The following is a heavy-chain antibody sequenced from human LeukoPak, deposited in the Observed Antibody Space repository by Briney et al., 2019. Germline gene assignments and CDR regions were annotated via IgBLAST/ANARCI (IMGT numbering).Heavy chain of an antibody. CDR1: GSTFSSYA. CDR2: ISGSGGST. Sequence: GGSLRLSCAASGSTFSSYAMNWVRQAPGKGLEWVSAISGSGGSTFYADSVKGRFTISRDSSKNTLYLQMNSLRAEDTAVYYCAKVFDSSPLYYFDYWGQGTLVTVSS. V-gene: IGHV3-23*01. CDR3: AKVFDSSPLYYFDY. J-gene: IGHJ4*02. D-gene: IGHD3-22*01.